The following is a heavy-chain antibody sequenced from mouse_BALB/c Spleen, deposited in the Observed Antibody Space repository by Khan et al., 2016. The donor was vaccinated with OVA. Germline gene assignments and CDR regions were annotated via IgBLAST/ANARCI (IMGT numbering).Heavy chain of an antibody. J-gene: IGHJ3*01. Sequence: QVRLQQSGAELAKPGASVKMSCKASGYTFTSYWMHWIKQRPGQGLEWIGYINPSTGYTEYNQKFKDKATLTTDTSSSTAYMQLSSLTSEDSAVXYCARRRQYGIFHYWGQGTLVTVAA. CDR3: ARRRQYGIFHY. D-gene: IGHD2-1*01. CDR1: GYTFTSYW. V-gene: IGHV1-7*01. CDR2: INPSTGYT.